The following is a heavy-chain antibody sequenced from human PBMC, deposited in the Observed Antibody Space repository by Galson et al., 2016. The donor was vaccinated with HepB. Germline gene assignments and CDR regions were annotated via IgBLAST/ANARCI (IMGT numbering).Heavy chain of an antibody. Sequence: SVKVSCKASGGTFSGYGISWVRQAPGQGLEWMGRITPVFGTTNYSPKFQGRFTISADESTNTVYMVLSSLRADDTAVYFCARVVYGGNFFFGYWGQGTLVTVSS. D-gene: IGHD4-23*01. V-gene: IGHV1-69*13. CDR1: GGTFSGYG. CDR2: ITPVFGTT. CDR3: ARVVYGGNFFFGY. J-gene: IGHJ4*02.